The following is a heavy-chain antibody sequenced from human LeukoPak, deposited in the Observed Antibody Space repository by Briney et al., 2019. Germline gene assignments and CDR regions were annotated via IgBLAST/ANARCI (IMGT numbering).Heavy chain of an antibody. Sequence: SETLSLTCTVSGGSISSYYWSWIRQPPGKGLEWIGYIYYSGSTNYNPSLKSRVTISVDTSKNQFSLKLSSVTAADTAVYYCARVRRGSSAGPGFDPWGQGTLVTVSS. CDR1: GGSISSYY. D-gene: IGHD6-19*01. V-gene: IGHV4-59*12. J-gene: IGHJ5*02. CDR3: ARVRRGSSAGPGFDP. CDR2: IYYSGST.